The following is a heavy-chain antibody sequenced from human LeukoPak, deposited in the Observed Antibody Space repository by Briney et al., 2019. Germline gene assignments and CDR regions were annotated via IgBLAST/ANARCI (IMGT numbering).Heavy chain of an antibody. CDR1: GFTFRIYA. CDR3: VKGRWGSGWYDYDH. CDR2: MSDRDGST. J-gene: IGHJ4*02. D-gene: IGHD6-19*01. V-gene: IGHV3-23*01. Sequence: GGSVRLFRGVSGFTFRIYAMIGARPAQGGALEWGSPMSDRDGSTHYADSVQGRFTICEDNSKNTLYLQMGSLRMNDTAIYYCVKGRWGSGWYDYDHWGQGTLVIVSS.